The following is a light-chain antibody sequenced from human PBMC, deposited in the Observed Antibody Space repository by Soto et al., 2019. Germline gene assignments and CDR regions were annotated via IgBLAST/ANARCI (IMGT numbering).Light chain of an antibody. J-gene: IGKJ1*01. V-gene: IGKV3-20*01. CDR3: QQYGSSGT. Sequence: EIVMTQSPATLSVSPGERATLSCRASQSVSSYLAWYQQKPGQAPRLLIYGASNRATGIPDRFSGSGSGIDFTLTISRLEPEDFAVYYCQQYGSSGTFGQGTKVDIK. CDR2: GAS. CDR1: QSVSSY.